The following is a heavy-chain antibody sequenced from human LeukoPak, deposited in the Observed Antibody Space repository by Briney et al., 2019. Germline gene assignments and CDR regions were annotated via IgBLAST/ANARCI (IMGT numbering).Heavy chain of an antibody. CDR2: IYYSGST. D-gene: IGHD2-21*02. CDR1: GGSISSYY. J-gene: IGHJ4*02. V-gene: IGHV4-59*01. Sequence: SETLSLTCTVSGGSISSYYWSWIRQPPGKGLEWIGYIYYSGSTNYNPSLKSRVTISVDTSKNQFSLKLSSVTAADTAVYYCATSDDFLDYWGQGTLVTVSS. CDR3: ATSDDFLDY.